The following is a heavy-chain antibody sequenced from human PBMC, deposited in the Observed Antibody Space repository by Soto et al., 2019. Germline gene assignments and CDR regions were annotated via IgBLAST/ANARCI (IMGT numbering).Heavy chain of an antibody. CDR2: IIPILGIA. V-gene: IGHV1-69*02. Sequence: QVQLVQSGAEVKKPGSSVKVSCKASGGTFSSYTISWVRQAPGQGLEWMGRIIPILGIANYAQKFQGRVTITADKSPSTAYMELSSLRSEDTAVYYCARGSLLWFGATWGQGTLVTVSS. CDR3: ARGSLLWFGAT. J-gene: IGHJ4*02. CDR1: GGTFSSYT. D-gene: IGHD3-10*01.